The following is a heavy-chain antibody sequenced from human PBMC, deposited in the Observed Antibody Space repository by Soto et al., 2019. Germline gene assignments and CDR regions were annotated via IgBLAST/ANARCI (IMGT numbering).Heavy chain of an antibody. CDR2: ISGSGGST. Sequence: GGSLRLSCAASGFTFSSYAMSWVRQAPGKGLEWVSAISGSGGSTYYADSVKGRFTISRDNSKNTLYLQMNSLRAEDTAVYYCARLWFGEFSLTPPDYWGQGTLVTVSS. CDR1: GFTFSSYA. V-gene: IGHV3-23*01. J-gene: IGHJ4*02. D-gene: IGHD3-10*01. CDR3: ARLWFGEFSLTPPDY.